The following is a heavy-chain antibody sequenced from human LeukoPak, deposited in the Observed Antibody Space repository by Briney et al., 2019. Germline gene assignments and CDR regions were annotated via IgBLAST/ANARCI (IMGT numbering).Heavy chain of an antibody. CDR3: ETVFGSGSYVTSEY. J-gene: IGHJ4*02. V-gene: IGHV3-21*01. Sequence: GGSLRLSCVASGYTFSSYNMNWGRQAPGKGLEWVSSISSYSSYIYYADSVKGHFHRSRDNAKNSMSMQMTRLRAQDTAVHYCETVFGSGSYVTSEYWGQGKLVTVSS. CDR2: ISSYSSYI. CDR1: GYTFSSYN. D-gene: IGHD3-10*01.